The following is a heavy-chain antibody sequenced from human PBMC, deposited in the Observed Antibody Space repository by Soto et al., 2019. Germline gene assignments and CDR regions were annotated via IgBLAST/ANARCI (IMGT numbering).Heavy chain of an antibody. CDR1: GGSFSGYY. V-gene: IGHV4-34*01. CDR3: AANYYGSGSYLG. CDR2: INHSGST. J-gene: IGHJ4*02. Sequence: LETLSLTCAVYGGSFSGYYWSWIRQPPGKGLEWIGEINHSGSTNYNPSLKSRVTISVDTSKNQFSLKLSSVTAADTAVYYCAANYYGSGSYLGWGQGTLVTVSS. D-gene: IGHD3-10*01.